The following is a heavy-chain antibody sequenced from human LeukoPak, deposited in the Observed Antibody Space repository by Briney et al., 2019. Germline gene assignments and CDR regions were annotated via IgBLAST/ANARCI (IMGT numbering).Heavy chain of an antibody. D-gene: IGHD3-16*02. V-gene: IGHV3-11*01. J-gene: IGHJ4*02. Sequence: GGSLRLSCAASGFTFSDYYMSWIRQAPGKGLEWVSSLNSGGSTVWYADSVKGRFTISRDNAKNSMYLQMNNLRAEDTAVYYCPREALITFGGVIPYYFDYWGQGTLVTVSS. CDR2: LNSGGSTV. CDR1: GFTFSDYY. CDR3: PREALITFGGVIPYYFDY.